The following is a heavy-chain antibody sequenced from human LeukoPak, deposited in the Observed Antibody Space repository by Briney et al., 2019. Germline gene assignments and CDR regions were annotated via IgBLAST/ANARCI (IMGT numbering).Heavy chain of an antibody. D-gene: IGHD5-12*01. CDR1: GYSFTSYW. CDR3: ARHLLSFGVGYDLDY. J-gene: IGHJ4*02. CDR2: IYPGDSDT. V-gene: IGHV5-51*01. Sequence: GESLKISCKGSGYSFTSYWIGWVRQTPGKGLEWMGIIYPGDSDTRYSPSFQGQVTISADKSISTAYLQWSSLKASDTAMYYCARHLLSFGVGYDLDYWGQGTLVTVSS.